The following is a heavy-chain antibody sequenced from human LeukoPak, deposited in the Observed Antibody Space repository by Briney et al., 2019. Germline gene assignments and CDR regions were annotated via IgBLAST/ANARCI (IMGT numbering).Heavy chain of an antibody. CDR3: ARTISSSWHVEGAFDI. J-gene: IGHJ3*02. D-gene: IGHD6-13*01. CDR2: IYTSGST. V-gene: IGHV4-4*07. CDR1: GGSISSYY. Sequence: SETLSLTCTVSGGSISSYYWSWIRQPAGKGLEWIGRIYTSGSTNYNPSLKSRVTMSVDTSKNQFPLKLSSVTAADTAVYYCARTISSSWHVEGAFDIWGQGTMVTVSS.